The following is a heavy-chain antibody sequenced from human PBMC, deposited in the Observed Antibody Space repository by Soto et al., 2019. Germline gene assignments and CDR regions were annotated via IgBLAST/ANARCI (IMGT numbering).Heavy chain of an antibody. CDR2: ISGSGGST. J-gene: IGHJ4*02. V-gene: IGHV3-23*01. CDR1: GFTFSSYA. D-gene: IGHD3-3*01. Sequence: PGGSLRLSCAASGFTFSSYAMSWVRQAPGKGLAWVSAISGSGGSTYYADSVKGRFTISRDNSKNTLYLQMNSLRAEDTAVYYCAKDPPVWSGYYPFFDYWGQGTLVTVSS. CDR3: AKDPPVWSGYYPFFDY.